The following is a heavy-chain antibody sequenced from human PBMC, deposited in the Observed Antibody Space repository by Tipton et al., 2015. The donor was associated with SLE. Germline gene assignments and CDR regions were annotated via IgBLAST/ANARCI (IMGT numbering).Heavy chain of an antibody. CDR3: ARYYYDSTGDCLFDS. Sequence: TLSLTCAVYGGSFSGYYWSWIRQPPGKGLEWIGEINHSGSTNYKPSLKSRVTISVDTSKNQFSLKLTSVTSADTAVYYCARYYYDSTGDCLFDSWGQGTLVTVSS. CDR1: GGSFSGYY. J-gene: IGHJ4*02. D-gene: IGHD3-22*01. V-gene: IGHV4-34*09. CDR2: INHSGST.